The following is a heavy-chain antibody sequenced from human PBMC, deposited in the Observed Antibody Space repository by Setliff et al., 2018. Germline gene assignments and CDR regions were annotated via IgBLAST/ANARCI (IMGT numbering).Heavy chain of an antibody. CDR1: GGSISSGDYY. CDR3: AREQWLDPPGYYYMDV. D-gene: IGHD6-19*01. CDR2: MHSSGTT. Sequence: TLSLTCSVSGGSISSGDYYWSWIRQPPGKGLEWIAYMHSSGTTYRNPSLESRVTMSRDTSKNQFSLDLRSVTAADTAVFYCAREQWLDPPGYYYMDVWAKGTTVTVSS. V-gene: IGHV4-30-4*08. J-gene: IGHJ6*03.